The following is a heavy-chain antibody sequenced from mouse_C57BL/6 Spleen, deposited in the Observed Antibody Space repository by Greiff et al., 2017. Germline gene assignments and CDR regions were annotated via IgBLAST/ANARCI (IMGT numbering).Heavy chain of an antibody. Sequence: QVQLQQPGAELVRPGTSVKLSCKASGYTFTSYWMHWVKQRPGQGLEWIGVIDPSDSYTNYNQKFKGKATLTVDTSSSTAYMQLSSLTSEDSAVYYCASEGGVTTYAMDYWGQGTSVTVSS. CDR1: GYTFTSYW. J-gene: IGHJ4*01. CDR3: ASEGGVTTYAMDY. CDR2: IDPSDSYT. V-gene: IGHV1-59*01. D-gene: IGHD2-2*01.